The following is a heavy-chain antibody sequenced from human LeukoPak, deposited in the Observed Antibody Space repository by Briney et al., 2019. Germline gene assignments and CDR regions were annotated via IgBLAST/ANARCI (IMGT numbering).Heavy chain of an antibody. V-gene: IGHV4-4*07. J-gene: IGHJ5*02. CDR1: GGSISSYY. Sequence: SETLSLTCTVSGGSISSYYWSWIRQPAGKGLEWIGRIYATGSTNYNPSLKSRVTISIDKSKNQFSLKLSSVTAADTAVYYCARGVGSSESNWFDPWGQGTLATVSS. CDR3: ARGVGSSESNWFDP. CDR2: IYATGST. D-gene: IGHD1-26*01.